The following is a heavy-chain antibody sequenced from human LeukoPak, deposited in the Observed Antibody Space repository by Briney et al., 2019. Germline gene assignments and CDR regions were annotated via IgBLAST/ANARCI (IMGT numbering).Heavy chain of an antibody. V-gene: IGHV3-7*03. D-gene: IGHD6-19*01. CDR3: ARDRRSGYSCGWYPFDP. CDR1: GFTFSSYW. Sequence: GGSLRLSCAASGFTFSSYWRSWVRQAPGKGLEWVANIKQDGSEKYYVDSVKGRFTISRDNAKNSLYLQMNSLRAEDTAVYYCARDRRSGYSCGWYPFDPWGQGTLVTVSS. J-gene: IGHJ5*02. CDR2: IKQDGSEK.